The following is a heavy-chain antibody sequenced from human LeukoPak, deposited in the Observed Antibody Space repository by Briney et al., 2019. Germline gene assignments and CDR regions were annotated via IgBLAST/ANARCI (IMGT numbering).Heavy chain of an antibody. J-gene: IGHJ6*02. Sequence: ASVKVSCKTSGGTFSTSAITLVRQAPGQGLELMGRIIPVLNITTYAQMFQGRGTITAYTSTSTVYMELSSLRSEETAPYYCARDQGLTAPPPYGLDVWGQGTTVIVSS. CDR1: GGTFSTSA. D-gene: IGHD5-18*01. V-gene: IGHV1-69*04. CDR2: IIPVLNIT. CDR3: ARDQGLTAPPPYGLDV.